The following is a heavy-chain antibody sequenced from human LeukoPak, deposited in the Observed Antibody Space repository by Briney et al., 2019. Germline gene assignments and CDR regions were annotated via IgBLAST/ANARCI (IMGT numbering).Heavy chain of an antibody. CDR1: GYSSTTYW. V-gene: IGHV5-51*01. D-gene: IGHD3-10*01. CDR3: ARRAYGSGSYSSFDY. CDR2: IYPGDSDT. J-gene: IGHJ4*02. Sequence: GESLKISCKGSGYSSTTYWIGWVRQMPGKGLESMGVIYPGDSDTRYNPSFQGQVTISADRSISTAYLQWSSLKASDTAMYYCARRAYGSGSYSSFDYWGQGTLVTVFS.